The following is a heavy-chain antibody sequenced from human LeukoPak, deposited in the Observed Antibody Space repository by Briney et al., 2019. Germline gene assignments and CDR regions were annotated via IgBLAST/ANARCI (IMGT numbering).Heavy chain of an antibody. CDR1: GGSFSGYS. J-gene: IGHJ4*02. V-gene: IGHV4-34*01. CDR3: ARGGRNIVASSIGDY. CDR2: INHSGST. Sequence: PSETLSLTCAVYGGSFSGYSWSWIRQPPGKGLEWIGEINHSGSTNYNPSPKSRVTISVDTSKNQFSLKLSSVTAADTAVYYCARGGRNIVASSIGDYWGQGTLVTVSS. D-gene: IGHD5-12*01.